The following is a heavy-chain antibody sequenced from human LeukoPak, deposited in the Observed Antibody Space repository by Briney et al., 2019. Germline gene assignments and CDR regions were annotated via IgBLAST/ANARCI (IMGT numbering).Heavy chain of an antibody. CDR2: ITGDGSST. Sequence: PGGSLRLSCVASGFAFSDSRMPWVRQAPRKGLEWVSRITGDGSSTAYASSVKGRFTVSRDNARTTLYLQMNSLRVEDTAVYFCAKSRRDFWGQGTLVTVSS. CDR1: GFAFSDSR. J-gene: IGHJ4*02. V-gene: IGHV3-74*01. CDR3: AKSRRDF.